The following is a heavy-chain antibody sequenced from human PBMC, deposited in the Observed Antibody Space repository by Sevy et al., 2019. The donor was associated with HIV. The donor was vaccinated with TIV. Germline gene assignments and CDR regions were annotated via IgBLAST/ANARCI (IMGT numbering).Heavy chain of an antibody. Sequence: SETLSLTCTVSGGSISGYCWSWIRQPAGKGLEWIGRVYASSSTNYNPSLRSRVTISVDTSRNQFSLNLQSVTAADTAVYYCAREDFGSSWLYYYIDVWGKGTPVTVSS. CDR2: VYASSST. V-gene: IGHV4-4*07. D-gene: IGHD6-13*01. CDR1: GGSISGYC. CDR3: AREDFGSSWLYYYIDV. J-gene: IGHJ6*03.